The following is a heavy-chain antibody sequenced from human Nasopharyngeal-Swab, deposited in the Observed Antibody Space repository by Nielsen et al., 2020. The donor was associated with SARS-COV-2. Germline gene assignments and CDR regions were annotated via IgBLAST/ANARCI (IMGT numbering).Heavy chain of an antibody. Sequence: ASVQVSCKASGYTFTSYGISWVRQAPGQGLEWMGWISAYNGNTNYAQKLQGRVTMTTDTSTSTAYMELRSLRSDDTAVYYCAREVSYGDHRYGMDVWGQGTTVTVSS. CDR3: AREVSYGDHRYGMDV. CDR1: GYTFTSYG. D-gene: IGHD4-17*01. CDR2: ISAYNGNT. J-gene: IGHJ6*02. V-gene: IGHV1-18*01.